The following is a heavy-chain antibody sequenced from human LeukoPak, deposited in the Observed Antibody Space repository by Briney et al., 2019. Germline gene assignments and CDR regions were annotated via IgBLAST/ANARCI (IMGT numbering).Heavy chain of an antibody. CDR1: GFTFSSSW. D-gene: IGHD1-26*01. CDR3: VRVRGRARVGYFDD. CDR2: INKDGSVT. Sequence: GGSVRLSCAASGFTFSSSWIHWVRQARGKGLVWGSRINKDGSVTDYAESVKGRFSISRDNAKNTLYLQMNSLRVEDTAIYYCVRVRGRARVGYFDDWGQGTLVTVSS. J-gene: IGHJ4*02. V-gene: IGHV3-74*01.